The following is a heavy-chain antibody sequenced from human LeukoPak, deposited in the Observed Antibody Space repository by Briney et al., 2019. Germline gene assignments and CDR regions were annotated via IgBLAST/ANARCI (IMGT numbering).Heavy chain of an antibody. J-gene: IGHJ5*02. CDR3: ASSGLRRTVPFDP. Sequence: ASVKVSCKASGYTFTSYDINWVRQATGQRLEWMGWMNPNSGNTGYAQKFQGRVTMTRNTSISTAYMELSSLKSEDTAVYYCASSGLRRTVPFDPWGQGTLVTVSS. D-gene: IGHD4-17*01. CDR1: GYTFTSYD. CDR2: MNPNSGNT. V-gene: IGHV1-8*01.